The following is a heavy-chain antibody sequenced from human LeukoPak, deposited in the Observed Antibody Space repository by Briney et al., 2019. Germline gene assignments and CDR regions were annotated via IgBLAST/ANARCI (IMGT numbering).Heavy chain of an antibody. J-gene: IGHJ4*02. CDR2: MNPNSGNT. D-gene: IGHD3-22*01. Sequence: ASVKVSCKASGYTFASYDINWVRQATGQGLEWMGWMNPNSGNTGYAQKFQGRVTMTRDTSTSTVYMELSSLRSEDTAVYYCARDRNRYYYDSSGSYFDYWGQGTLVTVSS. V-gene: IGHV1-8*01. CDR3: ARDRNRYYYDSSGSYFDY. CDR1: GYTFASYD.